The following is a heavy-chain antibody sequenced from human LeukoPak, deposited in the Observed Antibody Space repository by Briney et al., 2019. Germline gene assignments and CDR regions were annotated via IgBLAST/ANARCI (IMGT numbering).Heavy chain of an antibody. V-gene: IGHV3-66*01. CDR3: ARDVKSGDYFDY. CDR2: IYSGGST. D-gene: IGHD7-27*01. Sequence: PGRSLRPSCAASGFTVSSNYMSWVRQAPGNGLEWVSVIYSGGSTYYADSVKGRFTISRDNSKNTLYLQMNSLRAEDTAVYYCARDVKSGDYFDYWGQGTLVTVSS. CDR1: GFTVSSNY. J-gene: IGHJ4*02.